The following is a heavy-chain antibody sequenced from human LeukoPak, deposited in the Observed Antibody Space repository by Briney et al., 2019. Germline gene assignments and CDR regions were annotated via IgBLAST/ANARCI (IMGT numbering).Heavy chain of an antibody. CDR2: IRSKAYGGTT. D-gene: IGHD3-3*01. CDR1: GFTFGDYA. J-gene: IGHJ3*02. Sequence: GGSLRLSCTASGFTFGDYAMSWFRQAPGKGLEWVGFIRSKAYGGTTEYAASVKGRFTISRDDSKSIAYLQMNSLKTEDTAVYYCTRDLPLRFLEWLLSTPAFDIWGQGTMVTVSS. V-gene: IGHV3-49*03. CDR3: TRDLPLRFLEWLLSTPAFDI.